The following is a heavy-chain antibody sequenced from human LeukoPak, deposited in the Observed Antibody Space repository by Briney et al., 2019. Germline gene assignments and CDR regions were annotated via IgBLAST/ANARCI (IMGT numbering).Heavy chain of an antibody. CDR3: ARDDCSSISCYHNWFDP. D-gene: IGHD2-2*01. CDR2: IKQDGSEK. J-gene: IGHJ5*02. CDR1: GFTFSSYW. Sequence: GGSLRLSCAASGFTFSSYWMSWVRQALGKGLEWVANIKQDGSEKYYVDSVKGRFTISRDNAKNSLYLQMNSLRAEDTAVYYCARDDCSSISCYHNWFDPWGQGTLVTVSS. V-gene: IGHV3-7*01.